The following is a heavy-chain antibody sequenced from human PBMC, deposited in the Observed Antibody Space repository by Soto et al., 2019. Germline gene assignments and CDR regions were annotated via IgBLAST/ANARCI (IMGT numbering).Heavy chain of an antibody. CDR3: ARVLTADLYYYYYYMDV. V-gene: IGHV3-21*01. CDR1: GFTFSSYS. Sequence: AGGSLRLSCAASGFTFSSYSMNWVRQAPGKGLEWVSSISSSSSYIYYADSVKGRFTISRDNAKNSLYLQMNSLRAEDTAVYYCARVLTADLYYYYYYMDVWGKGTTVTVS. CDR2: ISSSSSYI. D-gene: IGHD5-18*01. J-gene: IGHJ6*03.